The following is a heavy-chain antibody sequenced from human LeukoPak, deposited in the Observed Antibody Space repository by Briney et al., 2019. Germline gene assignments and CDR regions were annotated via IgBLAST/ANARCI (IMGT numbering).Heavy chain of an antibody. Sequence: GGSLRLSCEASGFTVRSNYMSWVRQAPGKGLECVAVVYSGSTTFYADSVKGRFTISRDNSKNTLYLQMNSLRAEDTAVYYCAKTITTITQVVDVWGQGTTVTVSS. J-gene: IGHJ6*02. CDR1: GFTVRSNY. V-gene: IGHV3-66*01. CDR3: AKTITTITQVVDV. CDR2: VYSGSTT. D-gene: IGHD1-14*01.